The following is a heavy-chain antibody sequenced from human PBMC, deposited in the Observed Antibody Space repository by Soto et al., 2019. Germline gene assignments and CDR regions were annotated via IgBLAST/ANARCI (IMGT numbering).Heavy chain of an antibody. CDR1: GGSISSYY. Sequence: QVQLQESGPGLVKPSETLSLTCTVSGGSISSYYWSWIRQPPGKGLEWIGYIYYSGSTNYNPSLKSRVTISVDTSKNQFSLKLTSVTAADTAVYYCARGGQHLDYWGQGTLVTVYS. CDR2: IYYSGST. V-gene: IGHV4-59*01. CDR3: ARGGQHLDY. J-gene: IGHJ4*02. D-gene: IGHD6-13*01.